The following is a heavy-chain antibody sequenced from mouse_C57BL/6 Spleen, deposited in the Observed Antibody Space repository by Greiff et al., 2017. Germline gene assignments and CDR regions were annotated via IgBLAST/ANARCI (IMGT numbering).Heavy chain of an antibody. D-gene: IGHD2-1*01. CDR2: FYPGSGSI. Sequence: QVQLKESGAELVKPGASVKLSCKASGYTFTEYTIHWVKQRSGQGLEWIGWFYPGSGSIKYNEKFKDKATLTADKSSSTVYMELSRLTSEDSAVYFCARHGIYYGNPGDAMDYWGQGTSVTVSS. V-gene: IGHV1-62-2*01. CDR1: GYTFTEYT. CDR3: ARHGIYYGNPGDAMDY. J-gene: IGHJ4*01.